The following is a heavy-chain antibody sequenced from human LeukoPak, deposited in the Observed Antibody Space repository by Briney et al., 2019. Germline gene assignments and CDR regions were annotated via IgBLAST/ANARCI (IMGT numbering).Heavy chain of an antibody. CDR1: GYTYRHYA. V-gene: IGHV1-2*02. J-gene: IGHJ4*02. CDR2: INPISGRT. Sequence: SVKVSCTASGYTYRHYAINSVRQAPGQGLEWRRWINPISGRTNYAPKHQGRVTMTRDTSISTAYMELSRLRSDDTAVYYWASWVEVAAAFDYWGQGTLVTVSS. D-gene: IGHD6-25*01. CDR3: ASWVEVAAAFDY.